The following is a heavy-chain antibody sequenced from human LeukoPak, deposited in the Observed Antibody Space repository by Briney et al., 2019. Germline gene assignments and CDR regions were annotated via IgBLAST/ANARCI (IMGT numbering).Heavy chain of an antibody. CDR3: AGGRDTAMVVMDV. CDR1: GFTFSTFW. Sequence: PGGSLRLSCAASGFTFSTFWMTWVRQAPGKGLEWVANIKPDGSEKYYVDSVKGRFTISRDNAKNSLYLQMNSLRAEDTAVYYCAGGRDTAMVVMDVWGQGTTVTVSS. D-gene: IGHD5-18*01. CDR2: IKPDGSEK. V-gene: IGHV3-7*01. J-gene: IGHJ6*02.